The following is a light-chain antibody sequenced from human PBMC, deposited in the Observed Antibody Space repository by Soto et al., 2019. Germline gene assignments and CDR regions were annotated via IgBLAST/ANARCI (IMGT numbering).Light chain of an antibody. CDR3: QQYVSSPYP. CDR2: GAS. CDR1: QSVSSNY. J-gene: IGKJ5*01. V-gene: IGKV3-20*01. Sequence: EIVLTQSPGTLSLSPGERATLSCRASQSVSSNYLAWYQQKPGQAPRLLIYGASSRATGIPDRFSGSGSGTDFTLTISRLEPEDFAVYYCQQYVSSPYPFGQGTRLEIK.